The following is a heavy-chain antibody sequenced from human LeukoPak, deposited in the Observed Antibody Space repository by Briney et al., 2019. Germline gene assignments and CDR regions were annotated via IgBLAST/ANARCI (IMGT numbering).Heavy chain of an antibody. Sequence: HPGGSLRLSCAASGFTVSSNYMSWVRQAPGKGLEWVSVIYSGGSTYYADSVKGRFTISRDNSKNTLYLQMNSLRAEDTAVYYCARATYYYDSSGYKKFADYWGQGTLVTVSS. J-gene: IGHJ4*02. V-gene: IGHV3-53*01. CDR1: GFTVSSNY. CDR3: ARATYYYDSSGYKKFADY. D-gene: IGHD3-22*01. CDR2: IYSGGST.